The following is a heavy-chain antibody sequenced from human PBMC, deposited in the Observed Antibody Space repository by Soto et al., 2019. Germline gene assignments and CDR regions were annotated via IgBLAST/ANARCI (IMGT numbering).Heavy chain of an antibody. Sequence: SVTLSLTCAVECGSFCGHDWSRIRQPPGKGLEWIGEINHSGSTSYNPSLKSRVTISVDTSKNQFSLKLSSVTAADTAVYYCARGRRWLHYGSSQSRLSNWFDPWGKGTLVTVSS. V-gene: IGHV4-34*01. J-gene: IGHJ5*02. CDR1: CGSFCGHD. D-gene: IGHD6-6*01. CDR3: ARGRRWLHYGSSQSRLSNWFDP. CDR2: INHSGST.